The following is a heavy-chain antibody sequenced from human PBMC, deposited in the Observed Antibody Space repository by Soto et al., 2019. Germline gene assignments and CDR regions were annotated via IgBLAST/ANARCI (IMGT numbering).Heavy chain of an antibody. CDR2: INANNGDT. D-gene: IGHD1-1*01. CDR1: GNTFTGHY. CDR3: VREPGTSHVYYGFDV. J-gene: IGHJ6*02. Sequence: QVQLVQSGAEVKKPGASVRVSCKASGNTFTGHYMHWVRQAPGGGLEWMGWINANNGDTKYAQNLQGRVTMTSDTSISTAYMELTRLRYDHTVLYYCVREPGTSHVYYGFDVWGQGTTVTVSS. V-gene: IGHV1-2*02.